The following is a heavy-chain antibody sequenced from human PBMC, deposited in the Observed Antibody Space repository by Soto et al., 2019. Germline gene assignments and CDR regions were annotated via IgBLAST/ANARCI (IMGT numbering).Heavy chain of an antibody. CDR1: GGSINSVAYF. V-gene: IGHV4-31*02. CDR2: IYYTGSA. CDR3: ARDLGSGLLTGYYGVDV. Sequence: QVKLQESGPGLVKPTQTLSLTCTVSGGSINSVAYFWSWIRQQPGKGLAWIGYIYYTGSAHYNPSLKSRAIISIDTAKSQVSLTMSSLTVADTAVYFCARDLGSGLLTGYYGVDVWGQGITVTVSS. D-gene: IGHD6-19*01. J-gene: IGHJ6*01.